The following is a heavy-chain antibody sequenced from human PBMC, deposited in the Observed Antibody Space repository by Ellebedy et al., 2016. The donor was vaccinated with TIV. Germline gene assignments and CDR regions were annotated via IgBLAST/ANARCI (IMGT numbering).Heavy chain of an antibody. CDR1: GYTFTGYY. CDR2: ISAYNGNT. CDR3: ARDLSIDTGGY. Sequence: ASVKVSXXASGYTFTGYYMHWVRQAPGQGLEWMGWISAYNGNTNYAQKLQGRVTMTTDTSTSTAYMELRSLRSDDTAVYYCARDLSIDTGGYWGQGTLVTVSS. D-gene: IGHD5-18*01. J-gene: IGHJ4*02. V-gene: IGHV1-18*04.